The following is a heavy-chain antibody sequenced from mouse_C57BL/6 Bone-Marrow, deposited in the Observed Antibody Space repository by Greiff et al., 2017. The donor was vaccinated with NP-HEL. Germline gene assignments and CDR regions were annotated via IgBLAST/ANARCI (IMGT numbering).Heavy chain of an antibody. J-gene: IGHJ2*01. Sequence: VQLQQPGAELVRPGSSVKLSCKASGYTFTSYWMDWVKQRPGQGLEWIGNIYPSDSETHYNQKFKDKATLTVDKSSSTAYMQLSSLTSEDSAVYYCARSSVNFDYWGQGTTLTVSS. CDR1: GYTFTSYW. CDR2: IYPSDSET. V-gene: IGHV1-61*01. CDR3: ARSSVNFDY.